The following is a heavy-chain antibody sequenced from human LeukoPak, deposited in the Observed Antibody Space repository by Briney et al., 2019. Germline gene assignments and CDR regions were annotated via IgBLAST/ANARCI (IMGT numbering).Heavy chain of an antibody. CDR3: ARWGYFDSSGYFVAEY. D-gene: IGHD3-22*01. Sequence: KSSETLSLTCTVSGGSISSYYWNWIRQPPGKGLEYIGWIHYSGSTDYNPSLKSRVTISLDRSKRQLSLNLRSVTAADTAVYYCARWGYFDSSGYFVAEYRGQGTLVTVSS. CDR2: IHYSGST. CDR1: GGSISSYY. J-gene: IGHJ4*02. V-gene: IGHV4-59*01.